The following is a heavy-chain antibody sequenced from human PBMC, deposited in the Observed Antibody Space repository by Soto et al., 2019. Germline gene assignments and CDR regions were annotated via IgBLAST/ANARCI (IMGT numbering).Heavy chain of an antibody. J-gene: IGHJ4*02. CDR1: GGSISSYY. D-gene: IGHD5-12*01. Sequence: SETLSLTCTVSGGSISSYYWSWIRQPPGKGLEWIGYIYYSGSTNYNPSLKSRVTIPVDTSKNQFSLKLSSVTAADTAVYYCARGGIVASQALDYWGQGTLVTVSS. V-gene: IGHV4-59*01. CDR2: IYYSGST. CDR3: ARGGIVASQALDY.